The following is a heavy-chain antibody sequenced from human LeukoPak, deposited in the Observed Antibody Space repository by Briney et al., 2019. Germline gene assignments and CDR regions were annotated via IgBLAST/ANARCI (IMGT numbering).Heavy chain of an antibody. CDR3: ARGSTIFGVVIIPRNWFDP. Sequence: PSETLSLTCTVSGGSISSYYWSWIRQPAGKGLEWIGEINHSGSTNYNPSLKSRVTISVDTSKNQFSLKLSSVTAADTAVYYCARGSTIFGVVIIPRNWFDPWGQGTLVTVSS. J-gene: IGHJ5*02. V-gene: IGHV4-34*01. D-gene: IGHD3-3*01. CDR1: GGSISSYY. CDR2: INHSGST.